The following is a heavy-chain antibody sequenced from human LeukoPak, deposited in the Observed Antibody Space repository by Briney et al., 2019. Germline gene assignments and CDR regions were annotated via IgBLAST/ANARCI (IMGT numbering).Heavy chain of an antibody. V-gene: IGHV3-15*01. D-gene: IGHD3-3*01. CDR1: GFTFSNAW. J-gene: IGHJ4*02. CDR3: TTAGILTYYDFWSGYWRFDH. CDR2: IKSKTDGGTT. Sequence: GGSLRLSCAASGFTFSNAWMSWVRQAPGKGLEWVGRIKSKTDGGTTDYAAPVKGRFTISRDDSKNTLYLQMNSLKTEDTAVYYCTTAGILTYYDFWSGYWRFDHWGQGTLVTVSS.